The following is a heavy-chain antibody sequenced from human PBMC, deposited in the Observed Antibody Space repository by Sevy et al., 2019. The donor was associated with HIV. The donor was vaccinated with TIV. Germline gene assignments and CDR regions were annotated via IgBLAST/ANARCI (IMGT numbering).Heavy chain of an antibody. CDR3: ARDQLGSIDY. J-gene: IGHJ4*02. CDR2: VSSDGSEI. CDR1: GFTFSTYA. Sequence: EGSLRLSCAVSGFTFSTYAMHWVRQAPGKGLECVAIVSSDGSEINYADSMKGRFTISRDNSRNTLYLQMNSLRTEDTALYYCARDQLGSIDYWGQGTLVTVSS. V-gene: IGHV3-30-3*01. D-gene: IGHD7-27*01.